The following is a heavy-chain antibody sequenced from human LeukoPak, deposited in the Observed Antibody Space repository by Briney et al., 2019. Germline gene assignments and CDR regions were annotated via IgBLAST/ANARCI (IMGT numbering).Heavy chain of an antibody. CDR1: GFTFSSYW. J-gene: IGHJ3*02. D-gene: IGHD5-24*01. Sequence: GGSLRLSCAASGFTFSSYWMSWVRQAPGKGLQWVANIKQDGSEKYYVDSVKGRFTISRDNAKNSLYLQMYSLTAEDTAVYYCAREGARDGYRSDAFDIWGQGTMVTVSS. CDR2: IKQDGSEK. V-gene: IGHV3-7*01. CDR3: AREGARDGYRSDAFDI.